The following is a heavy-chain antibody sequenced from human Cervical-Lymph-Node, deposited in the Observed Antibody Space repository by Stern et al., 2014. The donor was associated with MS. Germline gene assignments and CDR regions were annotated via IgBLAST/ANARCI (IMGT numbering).Heavy chain of an antibody. CDR3: ARDLGGYYGSGSSLTLDP. CDR1: GGTFSSYA. D-gene: IGHD3-10*01. V-gene: IGHV1-69*17. Sequence: VQLVESGAEVKKPGSSVKVSCKASGGTFSSYAISWVRQAPGQGLEWMGGIIPIFGIANYAQKFQGRVTITADKSTSTAYMELSSLRSEDTAVYYCARDLGGYYGSGSSLTLDPWGQGTLVTVSS. J-gene: IGHJ5*02. CDR2: IIPIFGIA.